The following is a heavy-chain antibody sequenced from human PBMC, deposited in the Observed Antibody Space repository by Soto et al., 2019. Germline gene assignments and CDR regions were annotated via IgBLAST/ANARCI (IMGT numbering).Heavy chain of an antibody. D-gene: IGHD3-10*01. V-gene: IGHV1-3*01. CDR1: GYTFTTYI. CDR3: ARDHYGSGTCFYYFEY. CDR2: INAGNGNT. J-gene: IGHJ4*02. Sequence: QVQLVQSGAEVKKPGASVKVSCKASGYTFTTYIIHWVRQAPGQRLEWMGWINAGNGNTKYLQKFQGRVTISRDTSANIAYMELSSLRSEDTAVYYCARDHYGSGTCFYYFEYWGQGTLVTVSP.